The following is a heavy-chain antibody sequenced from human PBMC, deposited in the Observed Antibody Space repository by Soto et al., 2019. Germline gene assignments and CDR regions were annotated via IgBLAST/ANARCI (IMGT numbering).Heavy chain of an antibody. J-gene: IGHJ4*02. CDR3: ARESRYCSGGSCYFLPGIDY. CDR2: IIPIFGTA. V-gene: IGHV1-69*12. Sequence: QVQLVQSGAEVKKPGSSVKVSCKASGGTFSSYAISWVRQAPGQGLKWMGGIIPIFGTANYAQKFQGRVTLTAYESTSTAYMELCSLRSEDTAVYYCARESRYCSGGSCYFLPGIDYWGQGTLVTVSS. CDR1: GGTFSSYA. D-gene: IGHD2-15*01.